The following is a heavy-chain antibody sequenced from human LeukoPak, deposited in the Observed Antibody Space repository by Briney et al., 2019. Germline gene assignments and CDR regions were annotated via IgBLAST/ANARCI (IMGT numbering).Heavy chain of an antibody. CDR3: ARDRGSSGNNYYFDY. CDR2: IYYSGST. D-gene: IGHD6-19*01. Sequence: SETLSLTCTVSGGSISSHYWSWIRQPPGKGLEGMGYIYYSGSTSYNPSLKSRVTISADTSKNQFSLKLSSVTAADTAVYYCARDRGSSGNNYYFDYWGQGTLVTVSS. J-gene: IGHJ4*02. V-gene: IGHV4-59*11. CDR1: GGSISSHY.